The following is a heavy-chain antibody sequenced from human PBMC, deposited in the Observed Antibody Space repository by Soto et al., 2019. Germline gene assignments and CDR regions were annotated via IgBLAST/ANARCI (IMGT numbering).Heavy chain of an antibody. CDR1: GYSFTSYW. CDR2: IYPGDSDT. J-gene: IGHJ5*02. CDR3: ARHITIFGGPELYNWFDP. V-gene: IGHV5-51*01. D-gene: IGHD3-3*01. Sequence: GESLKISCKGSGYSFTSYWIGWVRQMPGKGLEWMGIIYPGDSDTRYSPSFQGQVTISADKSISTAYLQWSSLKASDTAMYYCARHITIFGGPELYNWFDPWGQGTLVTVSS.